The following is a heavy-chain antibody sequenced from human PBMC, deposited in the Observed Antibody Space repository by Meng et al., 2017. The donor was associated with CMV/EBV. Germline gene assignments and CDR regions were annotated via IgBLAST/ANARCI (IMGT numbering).Heavy chain of an antibody. V-gene: IGHV3-74*01. Sequence: GESLKISCAASGFTFSSYWMHWVRQAPGKGLVWVSRINSDGSSTSYADSVKGRFTISRDNAENTLYLQMNSLRAEDTAVYYCARGGWGAGSDYWGQGTTVTVSS. J-gene: IGHJ4*03. CDR1: GFTFSSYW. D-gene: IGHD1-26*01. CDR3: ARGGWGAGSDY. CDR2: INSDGSST.